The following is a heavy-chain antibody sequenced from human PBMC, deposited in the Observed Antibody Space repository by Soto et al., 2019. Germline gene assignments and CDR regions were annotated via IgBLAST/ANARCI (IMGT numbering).Heavy chain of an antibody. CDR3: AKDLGRPRPSYPDY. CDR1: GYTFTSYD. Sequence: VKVSCKASGYTFTSYDINWVRQATGQGLEWMGWMNPNSGNTAYAQKFLGRVTMTRNTSISTAYMELSSLRSEDTAVYYCAKDLGRPRPSYPDYWVQGIRVTVSS. V-gene: IGHV1-8*01. D-gene: IGHD1-1*01. CDR2: MNPNSGNT. J-gene: IGHJ4*02.